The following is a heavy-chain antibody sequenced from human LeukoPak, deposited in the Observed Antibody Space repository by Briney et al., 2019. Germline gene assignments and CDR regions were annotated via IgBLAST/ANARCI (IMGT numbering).Heavy chain of an antibody. J-gene: IGHJ1*01. CDR3: AHARQDIVVVVAATELLPSYFQH. CDR1: GFSLSTSGVG. D-gene: IGHD2-15*01. V-gene: IGHV2-5*01. CDR2: IYWNDDK. Sequence: SGPTLVKPTQTLTLTCTFSGFSLSTSGVGVGWIRQPPGKALEWLALIYWNDDKRYSPSLKSRLTITKDTSKNQVVLTMTNMDPVDTATYYCAHARQDIVVVVAATELLPSYFQHWGQGTLVTVSS.